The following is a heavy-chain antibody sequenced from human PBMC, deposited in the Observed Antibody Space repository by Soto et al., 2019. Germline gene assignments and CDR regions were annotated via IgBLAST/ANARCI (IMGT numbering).Heavy chain of an antibody. Sequence: SETLSLTCTVSGGSISSSSYYWGWIRQPPGKGLEWIGSIYYSGSTYYNPSLKSRVTISVDTSKNQFSLKLSSVTAADTAVYYCARLSSDREVGATGGIRSLYGMDVWGQGTTVTVSS. CDR1: GGSISSSSYY. V-gene: IGHV4-39*01. J-gene: IGHJ6*02. D-gene: IGHD1-26*01. CDR2: IYYSGST. CDR3: ARLSSDREVGATGGIRSLYGMDV.